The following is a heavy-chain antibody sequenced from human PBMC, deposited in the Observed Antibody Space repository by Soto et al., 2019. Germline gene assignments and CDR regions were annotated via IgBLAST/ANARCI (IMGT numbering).Heavy chain of an antibody. J-gene: IGHJ6*03. V-gene: IGHV1-18*01. CDR3: ARGLSPPPLWFGEFYPLMDV. Sequence: AAVKVSCKASCYTFTGYGISWVQPALGQGLECMGWISAYNGNTNYAQKLQGRVTMTTDTSTTTAYMELRSLRSDDTAVYYWARGLSPPPLWFGEFYPLMDVWGKGTTVTVSS. CDR1: CYTFTGYG. CDR2: ISAYNGNT. D-gene: IGHD3-10*01.